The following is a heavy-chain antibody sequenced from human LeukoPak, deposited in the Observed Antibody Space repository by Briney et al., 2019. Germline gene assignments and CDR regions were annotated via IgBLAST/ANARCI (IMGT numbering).Heavy chain of an antibody. CDR1: GFTFSSYA. V-gene: IGHV3-23*01. J-gene: IGHJ4*02. CDR3: ANMGRVYPPAVAGTGVYYFDY. CDR2: ISGSGGST. D-gene: IGHD6-19*01. Sequence: GGSLRLSCAASGFTFSSYAMSWVRQAPGKGLEWVSAISGSGGSTYYADSVKGRFTISRDNSKNTLYLQMNSLRAEDTAVYYCANMGRVYPPAVAGTGVYYFDYWGQGTLVTVSS.